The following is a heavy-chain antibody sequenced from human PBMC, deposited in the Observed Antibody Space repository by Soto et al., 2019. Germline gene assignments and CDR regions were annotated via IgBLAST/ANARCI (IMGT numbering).Heavy chain of an antibody. CDR1: GFTFSSYA. CDR3: AFYRSGSYDY. V-gene: IGHV3-64*01. D-gene: IGHD3-10*01. J-gene: IGHJ4*02. CDR2: ISSNGGST. Sequence: GGSLRLSCAASGFTFSSYAMHWVRQAPGKGLEYVSAISSNGGSTYYANSVKGRFTISRDNSKNTLYLQMGSLRAEDMAVYYCAFYRSGSYDYWGQGTLVTVSS.